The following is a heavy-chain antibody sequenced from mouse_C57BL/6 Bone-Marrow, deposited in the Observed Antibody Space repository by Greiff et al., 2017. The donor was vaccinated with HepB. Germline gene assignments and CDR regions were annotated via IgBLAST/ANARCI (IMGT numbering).Heavy chain of an antibody. CDR1: GFSLTSYG. D-gene: IGHD1-1*01. Sequence: VQVVESGPGLVQPSQSLSTTCTVSGFSLTSYGVHWVRQSPGKGLEWLGVIWSGGSTDYNAAFISRLSISKDNSKSQVFFKMNSLQADDTAIYYCARKAYYGSSWGYFDVWGTGTTVTVSS. CDR2: IWSGGST. J-gene: IGHJ1*03. CDR3: ARKAYYGSSWGYFDV. V-gene: IGHV2-2*01.